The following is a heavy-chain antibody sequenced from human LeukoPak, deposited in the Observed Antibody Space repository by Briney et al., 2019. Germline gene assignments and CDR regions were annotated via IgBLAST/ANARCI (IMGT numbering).Heavy chain of an antibody. CDR1: AYTFYNYD. CDR2: IDPNSGNT. V-gene: IGHV1-8*03. D-gene: IGHD3-10*01. J-gene: IGHJ5*02. Sequence: ASVKVSCKASAYTFYNYDIHWVRQATGQGLGWMGWIDPNSGNTGYAQKFQGRVTITWDTSITTAYMELSSLRSEDTAVYYCARGHGSGTYYNVWVEPWGQGTLVTVSS. CDR3: ARGHGSGTYYNVWVEP.